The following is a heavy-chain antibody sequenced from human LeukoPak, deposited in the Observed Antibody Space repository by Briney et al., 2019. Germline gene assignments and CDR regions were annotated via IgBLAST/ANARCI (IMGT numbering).Heavy chain of an antibody. J-gene: IGHJ4*02. D-gene: IGHD3-9*01. CDR3: ARADFDWLHDY. V-gene: IGHV3-21*01. CDR2: ISSSSSYI. CDR1: GFTFSSYS. Sequence: GGSLRLSCAASGFTFSSYSMNWVRQAPGKGLEWVSSISSSSSYIYYADSVKGRFTISRDNAKNSLYLQMNSLRAEVTAVYYCARADFDWLHDYWGQGTLVTVSS.